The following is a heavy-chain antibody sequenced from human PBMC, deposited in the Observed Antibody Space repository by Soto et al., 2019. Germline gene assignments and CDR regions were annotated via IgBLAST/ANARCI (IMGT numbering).Heavy chain of an antibody. Sequence: EVQLVESGGGLVQPGGSLRLSCVASGFTFNYYWMHWVRQAPGKGLMWVSRLHTDGSHPDYADSVKGRFTVSRDNAKNTLYLQMTNLRAAETAVYYCARGGDPDYWGQGALVTVSS. CDR1: GFTFNYYW. D-gene: IGHD2-21*02. CDR3: ARGGDPDY. J-gene: IGHJ4*02. CDR2: LHTDGSHP. V-gene: IGHV3-74*01.